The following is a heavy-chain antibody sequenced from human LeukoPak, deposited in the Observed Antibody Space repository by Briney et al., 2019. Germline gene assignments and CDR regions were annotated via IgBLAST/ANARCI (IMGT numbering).Heavy chain of an antibody. CDR3: ARGPRRFTYYYDSSGPRDDAFDI. D-gene: IGHD3-22*01. CDR2: INHSGST. CDR1: GFIFSNAW. J-gene: IGHJ3*02. V-gene: IGHV4-34*01. Sequence: GSLGLSCAGSGFIFSNAWMNWVRQAPGKGLEWIGEINHSGSTNYNPSLKSRVTISVDTSKNQFSLKLSSVTAADTAVYYCARGPRRFTYYYDSSGPRDDAFDIWGQGTMVTVSS.